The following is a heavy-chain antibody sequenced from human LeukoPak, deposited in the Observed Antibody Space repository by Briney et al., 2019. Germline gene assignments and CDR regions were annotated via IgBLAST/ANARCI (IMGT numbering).Heavy chain of an antibody. D-gene: IGHD2-15*01. V-gene: IGHV1-2*06. CDR2: INPNSGGT. CDR1: GYTFTGYY. CDR3: VLWYCSGGSCTIDY. Sequence: ASVKVSCKASGYTFTGYYMHWVRQAPGQGLEWMGRINPNSGGTNYAQKFQGRVTMTRDTFISTAYMELSRLRSDDTAVYYCVLWYCSGGSCTIDYWGQGTLVTVSS. J-gene: IGHJ4*02.